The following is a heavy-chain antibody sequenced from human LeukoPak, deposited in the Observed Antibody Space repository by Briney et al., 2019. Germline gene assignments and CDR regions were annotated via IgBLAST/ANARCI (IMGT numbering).Heavy chain of an antibody. D-gene: IGHD3-16*01. J-gene: IGHJ6*02. CDR1: GFTFSDSW. V-gene: IGHV3-7*01. Sequence: GGSLRLSCAASGFTFSDSWMGWVRQAPGKGLEWVANMNRDGSEKDYVDSVKGRFTISRDNARNSLYLQMGSLRAEDTAVYYCATYTHWVAGDVWGQGTTVTVSS. CDR2: MNRDGSEK. CDR3: ATYTHWVAGDV.